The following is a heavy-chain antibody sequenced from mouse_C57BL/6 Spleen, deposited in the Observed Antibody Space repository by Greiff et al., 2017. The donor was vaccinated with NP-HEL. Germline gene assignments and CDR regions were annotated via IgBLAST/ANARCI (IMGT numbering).Heavy chain of an antibody. V-gene: IGHV1-39*01. J-gene: IGHJ4*01. D-gene: IGHD1-1*01. CDR3: ANIYYYGSSYDAMDY. CDR2: INPNYGTT. Sequence: EVQLQQSGPELVKPGASVKISCKASGYSFTDYNMNWVKQSNGKSLEWIGVINPNYGTTSYNQKFKGKATLTVDQSSSTAYMQLNSLTSEDSAVYYCANIYYYGSSYDAMDYWGQGTSVTVSS. CDR1: GYSFTDYN.